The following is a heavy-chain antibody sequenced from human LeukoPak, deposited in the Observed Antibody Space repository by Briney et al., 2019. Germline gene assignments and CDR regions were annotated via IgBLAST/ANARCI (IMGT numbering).Heavy chain of an antibody. D-gene: IGHD1-26*01. V-gene: IGHV3-53*01. J-gene: IGHJ4*02. CDR2: IYSGGST. CDR3: ARVGSYCKFDY. Sequence: GGSLSLSCAASGFTVSSNYMSWVRQAPGKGLEWVSVIYSGGSTYYADSVKGRFTISRDNSKNTLYLQMNSLRAEDTAVYYCARVGSYCKFDYWGQGTLVTVSS. CDR1: GFTVSSNY.